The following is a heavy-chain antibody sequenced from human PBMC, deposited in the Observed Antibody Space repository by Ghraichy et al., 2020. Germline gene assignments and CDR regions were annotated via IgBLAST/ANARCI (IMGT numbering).Heavy chain of an antibody. CDR3: ARDPVAAAAWVRGFDP. V-gene: IGHV3-7*01. D-gene: IGHD6-13*01. Sequence: GGSLRLSCAASGFIFSTYWMSWVRQAPGKGLEWVANIKQDGSVQYYVDSVKGRFTISRDNAKNSLYLQMNSLRAEDTAVYYCARDPVAAAAWVRGFDPWGQGTLVTVSS. J-gene: IGHJ5*02. CDR1: GFIFSTYW. CDR2: IKQDGSVQ.